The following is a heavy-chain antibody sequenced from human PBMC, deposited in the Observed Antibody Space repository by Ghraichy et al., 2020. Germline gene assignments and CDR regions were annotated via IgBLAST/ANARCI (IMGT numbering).Heavy chain of an antibody. V-gene: IGHV4-31*03. J-gene: IGHJ4*02. CDR2: IYYSGST. CDR1: GGSISSGGYY. D-gene: IGHD3-10*01. CDR3: ARSTRFGGYFDY. Sequence: SLNISCTVSGGSISSGGYYWSWIRQHPGKGLEWIGYIYYSGSTYYNPSLKSRVTISVDTSKNQFSLKLSSVTAADTAVYYCARSTRFGGYFDYWGQGTLVTVSS.